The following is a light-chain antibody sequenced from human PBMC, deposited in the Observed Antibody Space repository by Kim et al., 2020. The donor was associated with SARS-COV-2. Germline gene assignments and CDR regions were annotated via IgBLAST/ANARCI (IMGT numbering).Light chain of an antibody. Sequence: DIQMTQSPSSLSASVGDRVTITCRASQGIKTYLNWYQQKPGKPPKFLIYDASTLQSGVPSRFSGGGSGTDFTLTIRGLQPEDFATYFCQQSYITPFTFGPGTKVDIK. J-gene: IGKJ3*01. CDR3: QQSYITPFT. CDR1: QGIKTY. CDR2: DAS. V-gene: IGKV1-39*01.